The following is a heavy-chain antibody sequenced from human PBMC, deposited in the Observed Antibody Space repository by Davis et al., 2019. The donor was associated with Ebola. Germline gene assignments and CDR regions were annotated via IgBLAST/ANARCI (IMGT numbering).Heavy chain of an antibody. CDR3: ARLVTIFGVMDV. D-gene: IGHD3-3*01. V-gene: IGHV4-39*07. CDR2: IYYSGIT. Sequence: WVRQAPGKGLEWIGSIYYSGITYYNPSLKSRVTISVDTSKNQFSLKLSSVTAADTAVYYCARLVTIFGVMDVWGQGTTVTVSS. J-gene: IGHJ6*02.